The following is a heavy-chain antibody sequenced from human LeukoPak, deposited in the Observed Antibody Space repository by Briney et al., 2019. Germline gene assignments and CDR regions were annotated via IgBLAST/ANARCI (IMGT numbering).Heavy chain of an antibody. CDR3: ARAGPPYYYGSGSYYKGAFDI. V-gene: IGHV1-69*13. D-gene: IGHD3-10*01. J-gene: IGHJ3*02. CDR2: IIPIFGTA. Sequence: SVKVSCKASGGTFSSYAISWVRQAPGQGLEWMGGIIPIFGTANYAQKFQGRVTITADESTSTAYMELSSLRSEDTAVYYCARAGPPYYYGSGSYYKGAFDIWGQGTMVTVSS. CDR1: GGTFSSYA.